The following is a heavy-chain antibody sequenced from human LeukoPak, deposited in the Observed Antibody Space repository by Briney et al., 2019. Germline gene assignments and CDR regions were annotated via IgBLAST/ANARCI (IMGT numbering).Heavy chain of an antibody. CDR1: GGSFSGYY. CDR2: INHSGST. D-gene: IGHD3-10*01. V-gene: IGHV4-34*01. CDR3: ARRAVYGSGSYMAYYYYMDV. Sequence: SETLSLTCAVYGGSFSGYYWSWIRQPPGKGLEWIGEINHSGSTNYNPSLKSRVTISVDTSKNQFSLKLSSVTAAGTAVYYCARRAVYGSGSYMAYYYYMDVWGKGTTVTISS. J-gene: IGHJ6*03.